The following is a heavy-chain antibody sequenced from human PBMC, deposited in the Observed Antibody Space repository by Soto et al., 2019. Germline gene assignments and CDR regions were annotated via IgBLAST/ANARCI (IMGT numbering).Heavy chain of an antibody. CDR1: GYIFTDYY. J-gene: IGHJ4*02. CDR3: VRGGLLWVAELLPYFDY. D-gene: IGHD3-10*01. V-gene: IGHV1-2*02. CDR2: IDPNSGGT. Sequence: QVQLVQSGAEVKKPGASVKVSCKASGYIFTDYYMHWVRQAPGQGHEWMGWIDPNSGGTKYAQKFQGRVTMTRDTSIRTAYMELSWLRSDDTAVYYCVRGGLLWVAELLPYFDYWGQGTLVTVSS.